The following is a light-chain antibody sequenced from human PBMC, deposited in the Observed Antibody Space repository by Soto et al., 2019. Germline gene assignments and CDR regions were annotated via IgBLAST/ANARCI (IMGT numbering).Light chain of an antibody. V-gene: IGKV3-15*01. CDR1: QSVNSN. CDR3: QQYGKWPLT. Sequence: EIVMTQSPATLSVSPGERATLSCRASQSVNSNLAWYQHKFGQAPRLLIYGASTRATGVPARFSGNGSGTEFTLTISSLQSEDFVVYYCQQYGKWPLTFGGGTKVEIK. CDR2: GAS. J-gene: IGKJ4*01.